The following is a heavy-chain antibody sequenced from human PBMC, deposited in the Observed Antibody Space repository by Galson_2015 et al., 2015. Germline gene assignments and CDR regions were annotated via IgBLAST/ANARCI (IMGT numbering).Heavy chain of an antibody. CDR2: IRSKAYGGTT. CDR3: TRSRHSGYDWSRGNWFDP. Sequence: SLRLSCAASGFTFGDYAMSWVRQAPGKGLEWVGFIRSKAYGGTTEYAASVKGRFTISRDDSKSIAYLQMNSLKTEDTAVYYCTRSRHSGYDWSRGNWFDPWGQGTLVTVSS. V-gene: IGHV3-49*04. CDR1: GFTFGDYA. J-gene: IGHJ5*02. D-gene: IGHD5-12*01.